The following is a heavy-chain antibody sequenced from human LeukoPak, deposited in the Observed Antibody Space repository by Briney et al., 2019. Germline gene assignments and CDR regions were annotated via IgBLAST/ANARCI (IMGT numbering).Heavy chain of an antibody. CDR1: GLTFRNYA. Sequence: GGSLRLSCAASGLTFRNYAMSWVRQAPEKGLEWVSAISGYGYNTYYADSVQGRFTISRDNSKNTLYLQMNSLRAEDTAVYYCARMGPGAYYYDSSDFDFWGQGTLVTVSS. J-gene: IGHJ4*02. V-gene: IGHV3-23*01. D-gene: IGHD3-22*01. CDR2: ISGYGYNT. CDR3: ARMGPGAYYYDSSDFDF.